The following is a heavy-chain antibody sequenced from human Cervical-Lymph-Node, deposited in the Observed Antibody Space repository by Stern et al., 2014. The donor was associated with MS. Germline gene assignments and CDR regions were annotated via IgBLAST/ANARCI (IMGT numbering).Heavy chain of an antibody. J-gene: IGHJ6*02. CDR1: GLTVSINY. CDR3: ARSTTNFYYYGMDV. Sequence: QLVQSGGGLVQPGGSRRLSCAASGLTVSINYMSWVRQAPGKGLEWISVIYPDGRTYYADSVKGRFTISRDNSKNTLYLQMSSLTAEDTALYYCARSTTNFYYYGMDVWGQGTAVTVSS. D-gene: IGHD2-8*01. CDR2: IYPDGRT. V-gene: IGHV3-66*02.